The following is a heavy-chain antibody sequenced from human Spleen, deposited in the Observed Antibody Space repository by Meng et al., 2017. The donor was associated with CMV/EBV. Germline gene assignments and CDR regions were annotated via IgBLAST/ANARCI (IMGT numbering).Heavy chain of an antibody. J-gene: IGHJ4*02. CDR2: INPTDGGT. V-gene: IGHV1-46*01. CDR1: GYTFPSYY. CDR3: ARRQDEDYSDY. Sequence: ASVKVSCKASGYTFPSYYLHWVRQAPGQGLEWMGVINPTDGGTNYAQKFQGRVTMTRDTSTSTVYMELSSLRSEDTAVYYCARRQDEDYSDYWGQGTLVTVSS. D-gene: IGHD2-15*01.